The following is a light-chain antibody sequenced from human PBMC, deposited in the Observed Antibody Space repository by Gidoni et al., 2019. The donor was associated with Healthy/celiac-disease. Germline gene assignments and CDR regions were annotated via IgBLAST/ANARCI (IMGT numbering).Light chain of an antibody. CDR1: QSVSSSY. J-gene: IGKJ5*01. CDR2: GAA. CDR3: QQYGSSPPIT. Sequence: EIVLTQSPGTLSLSPGERATLSCMASQSVSSSYLAWYQQKPGQAPRLLIYGAASRATGIPDRCSGSGSGTDFTLTISRLEPEDFAVYYCQQYGSSPPITFGQGTRLEIK. V-gene: IGKV3-20*01.